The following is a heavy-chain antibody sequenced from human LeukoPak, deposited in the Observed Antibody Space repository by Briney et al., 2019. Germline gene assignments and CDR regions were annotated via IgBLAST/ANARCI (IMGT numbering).Heavy chain of an antibody. J-gene: IGHJ1*01. Sequence: SETLSLTCTVSGGSISSYYWSWIRQPPGKGLEWIGYIYYSGSTNYNPSLESRVTISVDTSKNQFSLKLSSVTAADTAVYYCASSSSYCGGDCYSAAEYFQHWGQGTLVTVSS. CDR1: GGSISSYY. V-gene: IGHV4-59*01. CDR3: ASSSSYCGGDCYSAAEYFQH. D-gene: IGHD2-21*02. CDR2: IYYSGST.